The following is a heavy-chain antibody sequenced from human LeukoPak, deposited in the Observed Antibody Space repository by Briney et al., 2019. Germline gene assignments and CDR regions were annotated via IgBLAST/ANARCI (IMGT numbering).Heavy chain of an antibody. CDR3: ARGPRRGWYQLLHQLAAFDI. D-gene: IGHD2-2*01. CDR2: MNPNSGNT. Sequence: GASVKVSCKASGYTFTSYDINWVRQATGQGLEWMGWMNPNSGNTGYAQKFQGRVTITRNTSISTAYMELSSLRSEDTAVYYCARGPRRGWYQLLHQLAAFDIWGQGTMVAVSS. V-gene: IGHV1-8*03. CDR1: GYTFTSYD. J-gene: IGHJ3*02.